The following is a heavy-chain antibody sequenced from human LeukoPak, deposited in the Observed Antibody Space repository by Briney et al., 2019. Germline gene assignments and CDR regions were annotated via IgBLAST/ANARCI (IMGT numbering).Heavy chain of an antibody. D-gene: IGHD4-17*01. CDR3: AREREWDYGDYSDAFDI. Sequence: PSETLSLTCTVAGGSISSYYWSWIRQPPGKGLEWIGYIYYSGSNNYNPSLKSRVTISVDTSKNQFSLKLSSVTAADTAVYYCAREREWDYGDYSDAFDIWGQGTMVTVSS. CDR1: GGSISSYY. V-gene: IGHV4-59*01. J-gene: IGHJ3*02. CDR2: IYYSGSN.